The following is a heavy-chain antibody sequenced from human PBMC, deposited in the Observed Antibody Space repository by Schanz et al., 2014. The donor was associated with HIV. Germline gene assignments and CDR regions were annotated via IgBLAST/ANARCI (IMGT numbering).Heavy chain of an antibody. CDR1: GFTFNDYG. V-gene: IGHV3-33*01. D-gene: IGHD2-15*01. J-gene: IGHJ6*02. CDR3: ARGSGPYYYYYGMDV. CDR2: IWYDGRNK. Sequence: QEQLVESGGGLVKPGGSLRLSCAASGFTFNDYGMHWVRQAPGKGLEWVVVIWYDGRNKYYADSVKGRFTISRDNSKNMLYLQMNSLRAEDTAVYYCARGSGPYYYYYGMDVWGQGTTVTVSS.